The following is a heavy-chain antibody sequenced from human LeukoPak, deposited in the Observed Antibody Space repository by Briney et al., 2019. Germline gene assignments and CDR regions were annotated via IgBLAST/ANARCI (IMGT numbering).Heavy chain of an antibody. CDR2: TNSDGSST. V-gene: IGHV3-74*01. D-gene: IGHD5-24*01. CDR3: ARDKAHGLDH. CDR1: GXAFSTYW. Sequence: GGSLRLSCAASGXAFSTYWMHWVRQAPGKGLVWVSHTNSDGSSTTYADSVKGRFTISRDNAKNTLYLQMNSLRPEDTAVYYCARDKAHGLDHWGQGSLVTVSS. J-gene: IGHJ4*02.